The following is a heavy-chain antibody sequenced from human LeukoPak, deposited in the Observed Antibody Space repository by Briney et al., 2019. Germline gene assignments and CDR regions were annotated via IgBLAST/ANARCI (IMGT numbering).Heavy chain of an antibody. V-gene: IGHV3-23*01. Sequence: GGSLRLSCAASGFTFSSYAMTWVRQAPGKGLEWVSTISGSGANTYYADSVKGRFTISRDNSKNTLYLQMNSLRAEDTAVYYCAKEGARGDYWGQGTLVTVSS. D-gene: IGHD6-6*01. CDR2: ISGSGANT. CDR1: GFTFSSYA. J-gene: IGHJ4*02. CDR3: AKEGARGDY.